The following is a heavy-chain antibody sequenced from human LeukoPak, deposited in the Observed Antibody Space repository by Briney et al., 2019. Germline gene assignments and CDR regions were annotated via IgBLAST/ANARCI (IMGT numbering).Heavy chain of an antibody. CDR2: IKQDGSEK. D-gene: IGHD3-10*01. V-gene: IGHV3-7*01. CDR1: GFTFSSYW. Sequence: GGSLRLSCAASGFTFSSYWMSRVRQAPGKGLEWVANIKQDGSEKYYVDSVKGRFTISRDNAKNSLYLQMNSLRAEDTAVYYCARVLWFGESNFDYWGQGTLVTVSS. CDR3: ARVLWFGESNFDY. J-gene: IGHJ4*02.